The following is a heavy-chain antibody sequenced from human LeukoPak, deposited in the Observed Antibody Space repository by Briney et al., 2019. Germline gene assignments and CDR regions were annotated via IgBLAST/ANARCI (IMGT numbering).Heavy chain of an antibody. Sequence: PGESLKISCKVSGYSFSTYWIGWVRQMPGKGLEFMGTINPGDSDTRYSPSFQGQVTISADTSITTAYLQWSSLKASDTAMYYCARADGFYTISTAFYRGVFDIWGQGTMVTVSS. V-gene: IGHV5-51*01. CDR2: INPGDSDT. CDR3: ARADGFYTISTAFYRGVFDI. D-gene: IGHD3-9*01. J-gene: IGHJ3*02. CDR1: GYSFSTYW.